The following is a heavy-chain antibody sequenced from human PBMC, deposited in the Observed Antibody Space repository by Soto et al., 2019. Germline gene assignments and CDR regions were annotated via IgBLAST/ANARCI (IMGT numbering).Heavy chain of an antibody. D-gene: IGHD6-13*01. CDR2: IYYSGST. CDR3: ARAWLGSSCDY. CDR1: GGSISSGGYY. V-gene: IGHV4-31*03. Sequence: SETLSLTCTVSGGSISSGGYYWSWIRQHPGKGLEWIGYIYYSGSTYYNPSLKSRVTISVDTSKNQCSLKLSSVTAADTAVYYCARAWLGSSCDYWGQGTLVTVSS. J-gene: IGHJ4*02.